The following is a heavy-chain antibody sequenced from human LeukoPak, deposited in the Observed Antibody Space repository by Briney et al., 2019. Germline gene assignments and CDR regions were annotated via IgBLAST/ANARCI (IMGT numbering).Heavy chain of an antibody. V-gene: IGHV1-46*01. CDR2: INPSGGST. J-gene: IGHJ3*02. CDR3: ARDRVTMIVVPRDAFDI. Sequence: ASVKVSCKASGYTFTSYYMHWVRQAPGQGLEWMRIINPSGGSTSYAQKFQGRVTMTRDTSTSTVYMELSSLRSEDTAVYYCARDRVTMIVVPRDAFDIWGQGTMVTVSS. CDR1: GYTFTSYY. D-gene: IGHD3-22*01.